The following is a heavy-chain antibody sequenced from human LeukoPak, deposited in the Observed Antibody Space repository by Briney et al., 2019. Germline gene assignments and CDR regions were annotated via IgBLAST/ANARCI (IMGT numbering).Heavy chain of an antibody. D-gene: IGHD6-13*01. V-gene: IGHV3-23*01. CDR3: ANXDSSTRDAPFDY. CDR1: GFTFSSYA. Sequence: GGSLRLSCAASGFTFSSYAMSWVRQAPGKGLEWVSAISGSGGSTYYADSVKGRFTISRDNSKNTLYLQMNSLRAEDTAVYYCANXDSSTRDAPFDYWGQGTLVTVSS. CDR2: ISGSGGST. J-gene: IGHJ4*02.